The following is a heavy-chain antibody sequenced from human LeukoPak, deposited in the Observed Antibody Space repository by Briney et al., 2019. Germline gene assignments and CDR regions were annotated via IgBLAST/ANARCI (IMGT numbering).Heavy chain of an antibody. V-gene: IGHV1-18*01. CDR2: ISAYNGNT. Sequence: GASVKVSCKASGYTFTSYGISWVRQAPGQGLEWMGWISAYNGNTNYTQKLQGRVTMTTDTSTSTAYTELRSLRSDDTAVYYCARTVSCSSTSCYLSDYWGQGTLVTVSS. D-gene: IGHD2-2*01. CDR1: GYTFTSYG. CDR3: ARTVSCSSTSCYLSDY. J-gene: IGHJ4*02.